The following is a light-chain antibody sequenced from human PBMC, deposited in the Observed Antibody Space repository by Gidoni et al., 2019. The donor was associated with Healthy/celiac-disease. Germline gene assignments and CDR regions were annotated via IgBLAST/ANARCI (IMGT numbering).Light chain of an antibody. Sequence: EIVLTQSPGTLSLSPGERATLSCRASQSVTGSYLAWYQQKPGQAPRLLIYGASSRATGIPDRFSGSESGTDFTLTISRLEPEDFAVYYCQQYGSSPLTFXGXTKVEIK. CDR3: QQYGSSPLT. CDR1: QSVTGSY. CDR2: GAS. V-gene: IGKV3-20*01. J-gene: IGKJ4*01.